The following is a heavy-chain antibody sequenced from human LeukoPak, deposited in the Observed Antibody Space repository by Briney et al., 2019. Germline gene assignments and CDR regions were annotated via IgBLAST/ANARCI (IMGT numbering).Heavy chain of an antibody. D-gene: IGHD5-24*01. J-gene: IGHJ4*02. V-gene: IGHV1-2*02. CDR3: ARDRYGDGFAHFDY. CDR2: ITPSDGA. CDR1: GYTFTAYA. Sequence: GASVKVSCKSSGYTFTAYAVHRVRQAPGQGREWMGWITPSDGANYAQKFQGRVTMTRDTSMSTAYMDLNRLTSDDTAVYFCARDRYGDGFAHFDYWGQGTLVTVSS.